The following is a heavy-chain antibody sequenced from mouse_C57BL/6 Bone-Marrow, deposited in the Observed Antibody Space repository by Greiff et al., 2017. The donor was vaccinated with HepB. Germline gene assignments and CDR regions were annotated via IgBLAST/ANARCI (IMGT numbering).Heavy chain of an antibody. CDR3: ARSNYYGSSYYYAMDY. J-gene: IGHJ4*01. CDR2: IDPSDSYT. Sequence: QVQLQQPGAELVRPGTSVKLSCKASGYTFTSYWMHWVKQRPGQGLEWIGVIDPSDSYTNYNQKFKGKATLTVDTSSSTAYMQLSSLTSEDSAVYYCARSNYYGSSYYYAMDYWGQETSVTVSS. D-gene: IGHD1-1*01. CDR1: GYTFTSYW. V-gene: IGHV1-59*01.